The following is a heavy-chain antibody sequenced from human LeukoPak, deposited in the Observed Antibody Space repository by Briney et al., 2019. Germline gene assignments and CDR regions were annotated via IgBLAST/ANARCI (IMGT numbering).Heavy chain of an antibody. Sequence: GGSLRLSCAASGFSFSSYGMHWVRQAPGKGLEWVAVISYDGSKKYYADSVKGRFTISRDNSKNTLYLQMSSLRAEDTAVYYCAKDLSRGYYDSSAQDNWGQGTLVTVSS. CDR2: ISYDGSKK. J-gene: IGHJ4*02. CDR3: AKDLSRGYYDSSAQDN. V-gene: IGHV3-30*18. D-gene: IGHD3-22*01. CDR1: GFSFSSYG.